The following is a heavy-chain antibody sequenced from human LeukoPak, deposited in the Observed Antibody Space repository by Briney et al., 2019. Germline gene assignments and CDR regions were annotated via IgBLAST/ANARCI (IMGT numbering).Heavy chain of an antibody. CDR1: GFTFSSYE. CDR3: ARVSSGSSSDHLGY. J-gene: IGHJ4*02. V-gene: IGHV3-48*03. D-gene: IGHD6-6*01. Sequence: GGSLRPSCAASGFTFSSYEMNWVRQAPGKGLEWVSYISSSGSTIYYADSVKGRFTISRDNAKNSLYLQMNSLRAEDTAVYYCARVSSGSSSDHLGYWGQGTLVTVSS. CDR2: ISSSGSTI.